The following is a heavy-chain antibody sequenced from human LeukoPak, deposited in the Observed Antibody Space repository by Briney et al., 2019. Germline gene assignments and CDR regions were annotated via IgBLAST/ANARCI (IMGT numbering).Heavy chain of an antibody. Sequence: PGGSLRLSCAVSGFTVSSDYMGWVRQAPGKGLEWISVIYRSGRTYYADSVKGRFTISRDNSKNSLYLQMNSLRAEDTAVYYCASCNSGYASISKLGDAFDIWGQGTMVTVSS. CDR3: ASCNSGYASISKLGDAFDI. D-gene: IGHD5-12*01. CDR1: GFTVSSDY. V-gene: IGHV3-53*01. J-gene: IGHJ3*02. CDR2: IYRSGRT.